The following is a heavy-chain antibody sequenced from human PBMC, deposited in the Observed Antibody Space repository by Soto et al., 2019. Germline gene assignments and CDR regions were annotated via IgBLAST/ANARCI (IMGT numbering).Heavy chain of an antibody. D-gene: IGHD1-26*01. CDR2: ISSSSSNI. CDR1: GCTFSSYA. J-gene: IGHJ6*02. Sequence: GGPLRLSCAASGCTFSSYAMRWVRQAQGKGLEWVSSISSSSSNIYYADSVKGRFTISRDNAKNSLYLQMNSLRAEDTAVYYCARDQSYAYYYYGMDVWGQGTTVTVSS. CDR3: ARDQSYAYYYYGMDV. V-gene: IGHV3-21*01.